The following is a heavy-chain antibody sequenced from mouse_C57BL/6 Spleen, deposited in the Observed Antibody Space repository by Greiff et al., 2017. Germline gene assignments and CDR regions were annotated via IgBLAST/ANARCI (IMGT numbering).Heavy chain of an antibody. CDR3: AREPYGSSYGYFDV. V-gene: IGHV1-80*01. Sequence: VQLQQSGAELVKPGASVKISCKASGYAFSSYWMNWVKQRPGKGLEWIGQIYPGDGATNYNGKFKGKATLTADKSSSTAYMQLSSLPSEDSAVYFCAREPYGSSYGYFDVWGTGTTVTVSS. J-gene: IGHJ1*03. CDR2: IYPGDGAT. D-gene: IGHD1-1*01. CDR1: GYAFSSYW.